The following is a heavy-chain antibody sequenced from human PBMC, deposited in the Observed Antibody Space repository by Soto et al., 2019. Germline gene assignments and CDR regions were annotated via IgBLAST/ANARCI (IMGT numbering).Heavy chain of an antibody. V-gene: IGHV1-46*01. D-gene: IGHD6-6*01. CDR2: INPSGGST. Sequence: SVKVSCKASGYTFTSYYMHWVRQAPGQGLEWMGIINPSGGSTSYAQKFQGRVTMTRDTSTSTVYMELSSLRSEDTAVYYCARDRKFHSSSSGWYVDYWGQGTLVTVSS. CDR1: GYTFTSYY. CDR3: ARDRKFHSSSSGWYVDY. J-gene: IGHJ4*02.